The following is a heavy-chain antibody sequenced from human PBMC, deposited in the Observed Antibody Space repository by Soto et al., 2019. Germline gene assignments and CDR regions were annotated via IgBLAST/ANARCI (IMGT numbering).Heavy chain of an antibody. Sequence: EVQLVESGGGLVQPGGSLRLSCVVSGITFSTYRMHWVRQAPGKGLVWVSHIKSDGTVTHYTDSVRGRFIISRDNAKNTLFLQMIILRAEDTAVYYCARENYDFWSGYYLDYWGQGTLVTVSS. CDR2: IKSDGTVT. CDR1: GITFSTYR. D-gene: IGHD3-3*01. V-gene: IGHV3-74*01. CDR3: ARENYDFWSGYYLDY. J-gene: IGHJ4*02.